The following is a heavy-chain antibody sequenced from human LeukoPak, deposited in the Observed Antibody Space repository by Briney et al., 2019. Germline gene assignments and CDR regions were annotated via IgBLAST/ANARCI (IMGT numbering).Heavy chain of an antibody. CDR1: GGSFSGYY. CDR2: INHSGST. CDR3: ARAYDSSGLHDY. J-gene: IGHJ4*02. Sequence: PSETLSLTCAVYGGSFSGYYWSWIRQPPGKGLEWIGEINHSGSTNYNPSLKSQVTISVDTSKNQFSLKLSSVTAADTAVYYCARAYDSSGLHDYWGQGTLVTVSS. D-gene: IGHD3-22*01. V-gene: IGHV4-34*01.